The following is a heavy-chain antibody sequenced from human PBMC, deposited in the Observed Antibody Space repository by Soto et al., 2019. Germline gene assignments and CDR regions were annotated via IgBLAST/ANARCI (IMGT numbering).Heavy chain of an antibody. J-gene: IGHJ6*02. D-gene: IGHD3-10*01. CDR3: AIDLVRGVAYYYYGMDV. V-gene: IGHV3-30*03. Sequence: QVQLVESGGGVVQPGRSLRLSCAASGFTFSSYGMHWVRQAPGKGLEWVAVISYDGSNKYYADSVKGRFTMSRDNSKNTLYLQMNSLRAEDTAVYYCAIDLVRGVAYYYYGMDVWGQGTTVTVSS. CDR1: GFTFSSYG. CDR2: ISYDGSNK.